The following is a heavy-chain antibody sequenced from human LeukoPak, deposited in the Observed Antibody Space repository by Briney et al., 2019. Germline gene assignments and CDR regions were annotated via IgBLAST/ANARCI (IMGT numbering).Heavy chain of an antibody. J-gene: IGHJ4*02. CDR2: ISSSGSSI. Sequence: PGGSLRLSCAASGCTFSDFYMSWIRQAPGKGLEWISYISSSGSSIYYADSVRGRFTISRDNAKNSLYLQMNTPRAEDTAVYYCARDLSTSSEDWWDYWGQGTLVTVSS. D-gene: IGHD6-13*01. CDR1: GCTFSDFY. CDR3: ARDLSTSSEDWWDY. V-gene: IGHV3-11*01.